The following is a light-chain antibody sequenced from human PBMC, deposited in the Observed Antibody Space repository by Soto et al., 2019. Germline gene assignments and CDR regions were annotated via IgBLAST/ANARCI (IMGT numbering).Light chain of an antibody. V-gene: IGKV1-5*01. CDR3: QQYNGYSRT. Sequence: DIQMTQSPSTLSASVRDRVTITCRASQSIVYSLAWYQQKPGKAPYLLISDVSSLERGVPSRFSGSGSGTEFTLTISSMQPDDFATFYCQQYNGYSRTFGQGTKVDIK. CDR1: QSIVYS. CDR2: DVS. J-gene: IGKJ1*01.